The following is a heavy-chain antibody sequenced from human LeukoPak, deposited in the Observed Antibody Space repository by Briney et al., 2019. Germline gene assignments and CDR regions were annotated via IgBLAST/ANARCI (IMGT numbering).Heavy chain of an antibody. D-gene: IGHD4-17*01. CDR3: ARDYTVTKPFDY. J-gene: IGHJ4*02. V-gene: IGHV1-8*01. CDR2: MNPNSGNT. CDR1: GYTFTSYD. Sequence: ASVKVSCKASGYTFTSYDINWVRQATGQGLEWMGWMNPNSGNTGYAQKFQGRVTMTRNTSISTAYMELRSLRSDDTAVYYCARDYTVTKPFDYWGQGTLVTVSS.